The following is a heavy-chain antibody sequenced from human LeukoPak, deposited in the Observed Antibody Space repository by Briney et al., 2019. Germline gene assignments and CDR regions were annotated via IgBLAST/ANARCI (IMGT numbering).Heavy chain of an antibody. CDR2: ISWNSGSI. D-gene: IGHD1-26*01. Sequence: GGSLRLSCSASGFTFDDYAMHWVRQAPGKGLEWVSGISWNSGSIGYAVSVKGRFTISRDNAKNSLYLQMNSLRAEDMALYYCAKVVELNIVGDTNFDYWGQGTLVTVSS. V-gene: IGHV3-9*03. CDR1: GFTFDDYA. CDR3: AKVVELNIVGDTNFDY. J-gene: IGHJ4*02.